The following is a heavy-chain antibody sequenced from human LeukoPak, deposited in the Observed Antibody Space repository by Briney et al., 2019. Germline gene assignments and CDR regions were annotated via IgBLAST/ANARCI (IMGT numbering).Heavy chain of an antibody. CDR2: IDPSDSYT. V-gene: IGHV5-10-1*01. CDR1: GYSFTSYW. CDR3: AIKYYYYYGMDV. Sequence: GESLKISCKGSGYSFTSYWISWVRQMPGKGLEWMGRIDPSDSYTNYSPSFQGHVTISADKSISTAYLQWSSLKASDTAMYYCAIKYYYYYGMDVWGQGPRSPSP. J-gene: IGHJ6*02.